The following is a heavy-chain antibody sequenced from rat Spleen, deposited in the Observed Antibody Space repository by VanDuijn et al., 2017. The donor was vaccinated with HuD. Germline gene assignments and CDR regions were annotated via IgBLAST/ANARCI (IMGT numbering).Heavy chain of an antibody. CDR2: MWTGGGT. CDR1: GFSLTNYH. CDR3: ARTGRYPFDY. J-gene: IGHJ2*01. V-gene: IGHV2-64*01. D-gene: IGHD1-4*01. Sequence: QVQLKESGPGLVQPSQTLSLTCTVSGFSLTNYHVHWVRQPPGKGLEWMGAMWTGGGTEYNSAFKSRLSISRDTSQSQVFLKMNSLQTDDTAKYFCARTGRYPFDYWGQGVMVTVSS.